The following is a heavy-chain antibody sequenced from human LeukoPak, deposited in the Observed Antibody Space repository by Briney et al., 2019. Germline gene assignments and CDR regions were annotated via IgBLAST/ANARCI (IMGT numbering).Heavy chain of an antibody. Sequence: ASVKFSCKASGYTFTGDYMHWVRHAPGQGLEWMGWINPNSGGTNYAQKFQCRVTMTRDTSMSTAYMELRRPRSDDTALYYFAKDPNKYYYDSSGYSYFDDWGQGTLVTVSS. CDR3: AKDPNKYYYDSSGYSYFDD. J-gene: IGHJ4*02. CDR1: GYTFTGDY. V-gene: IGHV1-2*02. CDR2: INPNSGGT. D-gene: IGHD3-22*01.